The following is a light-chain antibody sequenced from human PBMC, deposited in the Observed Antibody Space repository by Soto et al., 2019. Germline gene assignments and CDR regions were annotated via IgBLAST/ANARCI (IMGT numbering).Light chain of an antibody. Sequence: QSALTQRASVSGSPGQSITISCTGTSSDVGGYSYVSWYQQHPGKAPKLMIYDVSNRPSGVSNRFSGSKSGNTASLSISGLQAEDEADYYCSSYTSSSILFGGGTKLNVL. CDR3: SSYTSSSIL. J-gene: IGLJ3*02. CDR1: SSDVGGYSY. V-gene: IGLV2-14*01. CDR2: DVS.